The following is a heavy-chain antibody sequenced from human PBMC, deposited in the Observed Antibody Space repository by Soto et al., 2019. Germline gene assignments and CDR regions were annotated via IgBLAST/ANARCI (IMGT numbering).Heavy chain of an antibody. D-gene: IGHD6-19*01. CDR2: ISGSSSFI. CDR3: ARDWSSSDWFPHIDY. Sequence: EVQLVESGGGLVKPGGSLRLSCAASGFTFRSYSMNWVRQAPGKGLEWVSSISGSSSFIYYADSVKGRFTISRDNAKNSLYVQMNSVGAADTAVYYCARDWSSSDWFPHIDYWGQGTLVTVSS. J-gene: IGHJ4*02. CDR1: GFTFRSYS. V-gene: IGHV3-21*04.